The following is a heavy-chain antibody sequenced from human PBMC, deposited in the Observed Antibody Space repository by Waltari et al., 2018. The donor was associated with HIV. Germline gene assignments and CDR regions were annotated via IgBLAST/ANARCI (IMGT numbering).Heavy chain of an antibody. J-gene: IGHJ6*02. CDR1: GYKFVNHD. V-gene: IGHV1-8*01. Sequence: QSPTEVRRPGASVRVSCRISGYKFVNHDITWVRQATGQGLEWMGCINPKTGATHALGKYCGRAPLTGDMSTATGYLDLAKLTGDDTATDYCTRGLALRIAGPGAVVWGQGTTVFVFS. D-gene: IGHD4-17*01. CDR3: TRGLALRIAGPGAVV. CDR2: INPKTGAT.